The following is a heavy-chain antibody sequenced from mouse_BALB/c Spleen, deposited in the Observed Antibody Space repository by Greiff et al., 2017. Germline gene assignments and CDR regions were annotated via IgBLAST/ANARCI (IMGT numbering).Heavy chain of an antibody. CDR2: SRNKANDYTT. J-gene: IGHJ3*01. D-gene: IGHD2-2*01. CDR3: AREAGGYGWFAY. V-gene: IGHV7-1*02. CDR1: GFTFSDFY. Sequence: EVHLVESGGGLVQPGGSLRLSCATSGFTFSDFYMEWVRQPPGKRLEWIAASRNKANDYTTEYSASVKGRFIVSRDTSQSILYLQMNALRAEDTAVYCGAREAGGYGWFAYWGEGTLVTVSA.